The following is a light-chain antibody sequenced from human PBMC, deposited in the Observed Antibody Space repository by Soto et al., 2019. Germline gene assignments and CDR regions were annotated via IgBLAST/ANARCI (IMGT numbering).Light chain of an antibody. V-gene: IGKV1-5*01. J-gene: IGKJ1*01. CDR3: QQYGSYSPT. CDR2: DAS. CDR1: QSISSW. Sequence: DIQMTQSPSTLSASVGDRVTITCRASQSISSWLAWYQQKPGKAPKLLIYDASSLESGVPSRFSGSVSGTEFTLTISSLQPVDFATYYCQQYGSYSPTFGQGTKVEIK.